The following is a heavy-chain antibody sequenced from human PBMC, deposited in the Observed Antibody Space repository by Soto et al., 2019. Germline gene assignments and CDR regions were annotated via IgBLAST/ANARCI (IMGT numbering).Heavy chain of an antibody. CDR2: INPNSGGT. J-gene: IGHJ4*02. CDR3: ARDLLYFSRVAGADY. Sequence: GASVKVSCKASGYTFTGYYMHWVRQAPGQGLEWMGWINPNSGGTNYAQKLQGRVTMTTDTSTSTAYMELRSLRSDDTAVYYCARDLLYFSRVAGADYWGQGTLVTVSS. CDR1: GYTFTGYY. D-gene: IGHD6-19*01. V-gene: IGHV1-2*02.